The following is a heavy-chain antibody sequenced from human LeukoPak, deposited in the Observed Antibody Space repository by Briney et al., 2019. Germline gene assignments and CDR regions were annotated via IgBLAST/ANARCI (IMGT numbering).Heavy chain of an antibody. D-gene: IGHD3-16*01. J-gene: IGHJ3*02. Sequence: GGSLRLSCAAYGFTFSSYWMSWVRQAPGKGLEWVANIKQDGSEKYYVDSVKGRFTISRDNAKNSLYLQMNSLRAEDTAVYYCARDRVWGWGEGEAFDIWGQGTMVTVSS. CDR1: GFTFSSYW. V-gene: IGHV3-7*01. CDR2: IKQDGSEK. CDR3: ARDRVWGWGEGEAFDI.